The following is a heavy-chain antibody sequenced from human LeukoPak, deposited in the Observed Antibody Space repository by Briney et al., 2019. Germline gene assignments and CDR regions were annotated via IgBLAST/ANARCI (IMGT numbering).Heavy chain of an antibody. J-gene: IGHJ4*02. CDR1: GFTFSDFW. CDR3: ARDDIVVVPAAQPFDY. V-gene: IGHV3-74*01. Sequence: GGSLRLSCAASGFTFSDFWMHWVRQAPGKGLVWVSRINSGGTVTNYADSVEGRLTTSRDNAKNTLYLQMNSLRAEDRAVYYCARDDIVVVPAAQPFDYWGQGTLVTVSS. CDR2: INSGGTVT. D-gene: IGHD2-2*01.